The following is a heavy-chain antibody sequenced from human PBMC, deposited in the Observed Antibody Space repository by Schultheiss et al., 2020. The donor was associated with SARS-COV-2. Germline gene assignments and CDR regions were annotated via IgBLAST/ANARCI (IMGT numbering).Heavy chain of an antibody. CDR1: GFTFSSYA. CDR2: ISYDGSNK. J-gene: IGHJ4*02. D-gene: IGHD6-13*01. CDR3: ARDKAAAGTEDFDY. V-gene: IGHV3-30-3*01. Sequence: GGSLRLSCAASGFTFSSYAMHWVRQAPGKGLEWVAVISYDGSNKYYADSVKGRFTISRDNSKNTLYLQMNSLRAEDTAVYYCARDKAAAGTEDFDYWGQGTLVTVSS.